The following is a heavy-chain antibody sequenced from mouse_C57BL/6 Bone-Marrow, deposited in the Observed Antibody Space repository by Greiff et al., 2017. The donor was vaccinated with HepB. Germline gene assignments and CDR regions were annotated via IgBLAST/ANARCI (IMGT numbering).Heavy chain of an antibody. CDR2: INPNNGGT. Sequence: EVQLQQSGPELVKPGASVKISGKASGYTFTDYEMNGVKQSHGKSLEWIGDINPNNGGTSYNQKFKGKATLTVDKSSSTAYMELRSLTSEDSAVYYCAREEYYYGSSYVYYFDYWGQGTTLTVSS. J-gene: IGHJ2*01. CDR3: AREEYYYGSSYVYYFDY. V-gene: IGHV1-26*01. D-gene: IGHD1-1*01. CDR1: GYTFTDYE.